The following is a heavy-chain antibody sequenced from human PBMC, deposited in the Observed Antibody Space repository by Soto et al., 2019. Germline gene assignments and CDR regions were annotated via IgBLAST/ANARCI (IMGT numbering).Heavy chain of an antibody. J-gene: IGHJ4*02. D-gene: IGHD2-21*02. V-gene: IGHV4-31*03. CDR2: IFGSGST. CDR1: GGSFSMDGYY. Sequence: SETLSLTCTVSGGSFSMDGYYWTWIRQHPGKGLEWLGFIFGSGSTYYNPSLWGRVSISVDTSKNQFSLTLTSVTAADTAVYYCARGRCSGGDCYLGYRGQGTLVTVSS. CDR3: ARGRCSGGDCYLGY.